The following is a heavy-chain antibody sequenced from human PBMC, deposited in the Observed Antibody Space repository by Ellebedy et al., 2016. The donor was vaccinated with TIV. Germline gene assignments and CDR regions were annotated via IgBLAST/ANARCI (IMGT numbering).Heavy chain of an antibody. CDR1: GGSISSSSYY. Sequence: MPSETLSLTCTVSGGSISSSSYYWGWIRQPPGKGLERIGSICYSGSTYYNPSLNSRVTISVDTSKNQFSLKLSSVTAADTAVYYCAREMATIKPSTHWYFDLWGRGTLVTVAS. J-gene: IGHJ2*01. CDR3: AREMATIKPSTHWYFDL. V-gene: IGHV4-39*01. CDR2: ICYSGST. D-gene: IGHD5-24*01.